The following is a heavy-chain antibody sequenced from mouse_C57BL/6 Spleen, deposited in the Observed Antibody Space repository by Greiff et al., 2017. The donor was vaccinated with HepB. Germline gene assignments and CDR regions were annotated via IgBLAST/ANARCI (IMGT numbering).Heavy chain of an antibody. V-gene: IGHV1-69*01. CDR2: IDPSDSYT. Sequence: QVQLQQSGAELVMPGASVKLSCKASGYTFTSYWMHWVKQRPGQGLEWIGEIDPSDSYTNYNQKFKGKSTLTVDKSSSTAYMQLSSLTSEDSAVYYCARGYYGYDGYAYWGQGTLVTVSA. CDR1: GYTFTSYW. CDR3: ARGYYGYDGYAY. D-gene: IGHD2-2*01. J-gene: IGHJ3*01.